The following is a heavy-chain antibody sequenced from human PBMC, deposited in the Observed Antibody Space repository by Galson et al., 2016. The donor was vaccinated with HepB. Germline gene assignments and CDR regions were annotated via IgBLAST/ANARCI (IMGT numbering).Heavy chain of an antibody. Sequence: SETLSLTCSVSGGSINSDSYYWVWIRQPPGKGLEWIGSIYYSRRVYSNPSLKSRLTLSVDPPKKQFSLKLTSVTAADTAVYYCLRRADTLYSTSWIKTGYDFYLDVWGKGTTVTVSS. CDR3: LRRADTLYSTSWIKTGYDFYLDV. D-gene: IGHD2-2*01. V-gene: IGHV4-39*01. CDR1: GGSINSDSYY. J-gene: IGHJ6*03. CDR2: IYYSRRV.